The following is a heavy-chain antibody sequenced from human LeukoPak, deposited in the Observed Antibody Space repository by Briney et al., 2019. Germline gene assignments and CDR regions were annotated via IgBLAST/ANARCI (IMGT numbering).Heavy chain of an antibody. Sequence: GGSLRLSCAASGFPFSSQPMGWVRQAPGKGLEYVSAISSNGDNTYYADSVKGRFTISRDNSKNTLYLQMSSLRADDTAVYYCVRGTGYWGQGTLVTVSS. CDR3: VRGTGY. CDR1: GFPFSSQP. J-gene: IGHJ4*02. V-gene: IGHV3-64D*06. CDR2: ISSNGDNT.